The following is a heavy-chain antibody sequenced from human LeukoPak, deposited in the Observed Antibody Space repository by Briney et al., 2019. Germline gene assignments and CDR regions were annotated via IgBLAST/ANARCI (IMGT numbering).Heavy chain of an antibody. CDR1: GYTFTSYG. D-gene: IGHD3-10*01. J-gene: IGHJ5*02. Sequence: ASVKVSCKASGYTFTSYGISWVRQAPGQGLEWMGWISAYNGNTNYAQKFQGRVTMTRDTSISTAYMELSRLRSDDTAVYYCARGLTMVRGRNWFDPWGQGTLVTVSS. V-gene: IGHV1-18*01. CDR3: ARGLTMVRGRNWFDP. CDR2: ISAYNGNT.